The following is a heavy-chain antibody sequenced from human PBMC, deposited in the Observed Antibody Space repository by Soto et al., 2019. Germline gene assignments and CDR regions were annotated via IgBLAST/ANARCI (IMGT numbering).Heavy chain of an antibody. Sequence: EVQLLESGGGLVQPGGSLRLSCAASGFTFSNYDMTWVRQAPGKGLEWVSTISKNADTTYYADSVRVRFTISRDNSKSTLYLQMNSVRAEDTDLYFCAKNHWWNAFDIWGQGTMLTVSS. CDR2: ISKNADTT. V-gene: IGHV3-23*01. D-gene: IGHD2-15*01. J-gene: IGHJ3*02. CDR3: AKNHWWNAFDI. CDR1: GFTFSNYD.